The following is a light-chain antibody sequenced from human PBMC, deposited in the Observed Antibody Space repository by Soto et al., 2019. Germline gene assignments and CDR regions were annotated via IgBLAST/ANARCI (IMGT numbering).Light chain of an antibody. Sequence: EIVLTQSPATLALSQGERDTLACRASQSVSRYLAWYQQKPGQAPRLLIYDASNRATGIPARFSGSGSGTDFTLTISTLEPEDFAVYYCQQRSAWPLTFGQGTRLDIK. CDR1: QSVSRY. J-gene: IGKJ5*01. CDR2: DAS. CDR3: QQRSAWPLT. V-gene: IGKV3-11*01.